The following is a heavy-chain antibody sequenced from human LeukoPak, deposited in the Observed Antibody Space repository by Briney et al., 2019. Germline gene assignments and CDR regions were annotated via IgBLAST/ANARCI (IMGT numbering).Heavy chain of an antibody. D-gene: IGHD6-13*01. Sequence: GGSLRLSCAASGFAFSSYWMSWVRQAPGKGLEWVANIKQDGSEKTYVDSVRGRFTISRDNAKNSLYLQVNSLRAEDTAVYYCARTLIAAADVFDYWGQGTLVTVSS. V-gene: IGHV3-7*01. J-gene: IGHJ4*02. CDR2: IKQDGSEK. CDR1: GFAFSSYW. CDR3: ARTLIAAADVFDY.